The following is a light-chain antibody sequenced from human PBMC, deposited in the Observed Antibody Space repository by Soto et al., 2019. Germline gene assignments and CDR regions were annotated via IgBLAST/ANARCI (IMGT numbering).Light chain of an antibody. V-gene: IGLV2-23*02. J-gene: IGLJ2*01. CDR1: SSDVGSYNL. CDR3: CSHAGSITPVV. Sequence: QSALTQAASGSGSPGQSITISCTGTSSDVGSYNLVSWYQQHPGKAPKLIIYEVSSRPSGASNRFSGSRSGNTASLTISGLQAEDEADYYCCSHAGSITPVVFGGGTKLTVL. CDR2: EVS.